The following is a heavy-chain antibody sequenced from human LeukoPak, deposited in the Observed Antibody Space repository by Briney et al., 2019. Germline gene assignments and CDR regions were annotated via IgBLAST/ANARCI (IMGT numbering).Heavy chain of an antibody. V-gene: IGHV3-30*04. Sequence: PGSSLRLSCAASGFTFSYYPMHWVRHAPGKGVEWLAVISYDGINIYYGESVKGRITISRDNSKSTIYLQLDTLKTEDTAVYYCARDGHVDSGTYMAFVCDYWGQGALVTVSS. CDR2: ISYDGINI. CDR1: GFTFSYYP. D-gene: IGHD3-10*01. CDR3: ARDGHVDSGTYMAFVCDY. J-gene: IGHJ4*02.